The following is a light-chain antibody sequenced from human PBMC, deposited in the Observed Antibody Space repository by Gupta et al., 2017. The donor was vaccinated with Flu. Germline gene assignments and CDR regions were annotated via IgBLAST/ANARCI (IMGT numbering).Light chain of an antibody. CDR1: KLGDKY. CDR3: QAWDSSTDNYV. V-gene: IGLV3-1*01. J-gene: IGLJ1*01. Sequence: SYELPQLPSVSVSPGQTARIPGLGDKLGDKYACWYQQKPGQSPVLVIYQDSKRPSGIPERFSGSNSGNTATLTISGTQAMDEADYYCQAWDSSTDNYVFGTGTKVTVL. CDR2: QDS.